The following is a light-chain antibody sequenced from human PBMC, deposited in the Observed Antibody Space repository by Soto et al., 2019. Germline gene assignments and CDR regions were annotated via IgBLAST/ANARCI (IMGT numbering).Light chain of an antibody. CDR2: TTS. CDR3: AAWDDSLNGVV. CDR1: SSNIGSNT. V-gene: IGLV1-44*01. J-gene: IGLJ3*02. Sequence: QSVLSQPPSASGTPGQRVTISCSGSSSNIGSNTMSWYQQLPGTAPKLLIFTTSQRPSGVPDRFSGSKSGTSASLPISGLQSEDEADYYCAAWDDSLNGVVFCGGTKLTVL.